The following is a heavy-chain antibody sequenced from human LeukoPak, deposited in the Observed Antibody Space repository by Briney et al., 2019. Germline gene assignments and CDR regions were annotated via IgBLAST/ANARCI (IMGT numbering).Heavy chain of an antibody. Sequence: SETLSLTCTVSGGSISSYYWSWIRQPPGKGLEWIGYIYYSGSTNYNPSLKSRVTISVDTSKNQSSLKLSSVTAADTAVYYCARGTYYYDSSGLGEGYFDYWGQGTLVTVSS. J-gene: IGHJ4*02. CDR2: IYYSGST. D-gene: IGHD3-22*01. CDR1: GGSISSYY. CDR3: ARGTYYYDSSGLGEGYFDY. V-gene: IGHV4-59*01.